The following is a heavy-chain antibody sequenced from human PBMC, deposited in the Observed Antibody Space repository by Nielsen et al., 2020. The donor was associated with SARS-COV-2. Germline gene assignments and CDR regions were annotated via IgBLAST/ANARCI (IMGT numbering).Heavy chain of an antibody. V-gene: IGHV1-3*01. J-gene: IGHJ5*02. CDR3: ARGLSGWYMTWFDP. D-gene: IGHD6-19*01. CDR2: INAGNGDT. Sequence: ASVKVSCKASGYTFTSYAMHWVRQAPGQRLEWMGWINAGNGDTKYSQKFQGRVTITRDTSASTAYMELSSLRSKDTAVYYCARGLSGWYMTWFDPWGQGTLVTVSS. CDR1: GYTFTSYA.